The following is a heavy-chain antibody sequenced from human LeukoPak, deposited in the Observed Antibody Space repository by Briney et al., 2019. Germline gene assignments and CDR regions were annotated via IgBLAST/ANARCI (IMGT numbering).Heavy chain of an antibody. V-gene: IGHV3-33*01. CDR1: GFTFSSYG. CDR2: MWYDGSNK. CDR3: ARAPLDYYGSGSPHMDV. J-gene: IGHJ6*03. D-gene: IGHD3-10*01. Sequence: GGSLRLSCAASGFTFSSYGMHWVRQAPGKGLEWVAVMWYDGSNKYYADSVKGRFTISRDNSKNTLYLQMNSLRAEDTAVYYCARAPLDYYGSGSPHMDVWGKGTTVTVSS.